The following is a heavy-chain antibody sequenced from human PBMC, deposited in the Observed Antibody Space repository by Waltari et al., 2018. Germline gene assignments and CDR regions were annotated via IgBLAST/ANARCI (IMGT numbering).Heavy chain of an antibody. CDR3: TRDLYGSGGDYFDP. J-gene: IGHJ4*02. V-gene: IGHV3-21*01. CDR2: ISGSGRSYI. Sequence: DVQLVESAAGLVNPGGSLIISCALSVFPFSSYDINWVRQAPGRVLEWVASISGSGRSYIFYTDSVKGRFTISRDNAKNSLFLQMNSLRAEDTAVYYCTRDLYGSGGDYFDPWGQGTLVTVAS. CDR1: VFPFSSYD. D-gene: IGHD6-19*01.